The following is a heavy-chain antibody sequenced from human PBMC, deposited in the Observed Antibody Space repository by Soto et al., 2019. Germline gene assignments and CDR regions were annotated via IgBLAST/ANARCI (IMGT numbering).Heavy chain of an antibody. CDR3: ARGGSGSYYRTIRDPRRFYYFDY. V-gene: IGHV4-34*01. CDR2: INHSGST. J-gene: IGHJ4*02. D-gene: IGHD3-10*01. CDR1: GGSFSGYY. Sequence: PSETLSLTCAVYGGSFSGYYWSWIRQPPGKGLEWIGEINHSGSTNYNPSLKSRVTISVDMSKNQFSLKLSSVTAADTAVYYCARGGSGSYYRTIRDPRRFYYFDYWGQGTLVTVSS.